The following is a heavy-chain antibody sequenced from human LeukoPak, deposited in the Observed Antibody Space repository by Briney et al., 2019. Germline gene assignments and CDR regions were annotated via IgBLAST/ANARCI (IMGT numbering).Heavy chain of an antibody. J-gene: IGHJ4*02. CDR2: FDPEDGET. D-gene: IGHD1-26*01. CDR3: ATAVVGATTADY. Sequence: ASVKVSCEVSGYTLTELSMHWVRQAPGKGLEWMGGFDPEDGETIYAQTFQGRVTMTEDTSTDTAYMELSSLRSEDTAVYYCATAVVGATTADYWGQGTLVTVSS. CDR1: GYTLTELS. V-gene: IGHV1-24*01.